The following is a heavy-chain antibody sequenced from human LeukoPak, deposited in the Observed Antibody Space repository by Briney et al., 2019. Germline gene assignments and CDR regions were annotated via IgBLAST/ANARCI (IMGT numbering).Heavy chain of an antibody. CDR3: ARDLSRGYYDILTGYYLGY. D-gene: IGHD3-9*01. CDR2: TNPNSGGT. CDR1: GYTFTGYY. V-gene: IGHV1-2*02. Sequence: GASVKVSCKASGYTFTGYYMHWVRQAPGQGLEWMGWTNPNSGGTNYAQKFQGRVTMTRDTSISTAYMELSRLRSDDTAVYYRARDLSRGYYDILTGYYLGYWGQGTLVTVSS. J-gene: IGHJ4*02.